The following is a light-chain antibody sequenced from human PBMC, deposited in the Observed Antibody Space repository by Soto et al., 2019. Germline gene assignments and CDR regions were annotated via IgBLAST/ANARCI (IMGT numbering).Light chain of an antibody. J-gene: IGKJ4*01. CDR1: QSVSSK. V-gene: IGKV3-15*01. Sequence: EVVMTQSPATLSVSPGERVTLSCRASQSVSSKVDWYQHKPGQAPRLLIHGASTRATDIPARFSGSGSGTEFTLTISSLQSEDVAVYYCQQYSDWPRVTFGGGTKVEI. CDR2: GAS. CDR3: QQYSDWPRVT.